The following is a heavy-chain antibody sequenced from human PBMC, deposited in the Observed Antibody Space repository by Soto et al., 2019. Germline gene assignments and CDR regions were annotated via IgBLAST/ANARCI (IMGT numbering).Heavy chain of an antibody. CDR1: GGLFSSYP. CDR2: IIPVFQTA. D-gene: IGHD3-22*01. J-gene: IGHJ4*02. V-gene: IGHV1-69*01. Sequence: QAQLVQSGAEVKKPGSSVKVSCKASGGLFSSYPISWVRQVPGQGLELMGGIIPVFQTAYYTQRFQGRVTITADESTNTAYMELSSLRSEDTAIYYCARGGSGYTWFNEFWGQGTLVTVSS. CDR3: ARGGSGYTWFNEF.